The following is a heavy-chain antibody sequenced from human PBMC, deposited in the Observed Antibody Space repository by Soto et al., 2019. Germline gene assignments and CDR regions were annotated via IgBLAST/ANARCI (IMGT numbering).Heavy chain of an antibody. CDR1: GYTFTSYG. D-gene: IGHD1-26*01. V-gene: IGHV1-18*01. CDR3: ARVVRATGTYIDY. J-gene: IGHJ4*02. CDR2: ISAYNGNT. Sequence: ASGKVSCKASGYTFTSYGISWVRQSPGQGIEWMGWISAYNGNTNYAQKLQGRVTMTTDTSTSTAYMELRSLRSDDTAVYYCARVVRATGTYIDYWGQGTLVTVFS.